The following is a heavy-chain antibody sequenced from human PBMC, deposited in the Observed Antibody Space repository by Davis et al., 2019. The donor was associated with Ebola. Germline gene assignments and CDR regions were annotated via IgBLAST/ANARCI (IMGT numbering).Heavy chain of an antibody. V-gene: IGHV3-23*01. CDR2: ISGSGGST. CDR3: AKDGIVVVPAAPNYGMDV. D-gene: IGHD2-2*01. J-gene: IGHJ6*02. CDR1: GFTFSSYA. Sequence: PGGSLRLSCAASGFTFSSYAMSWVRQAPGKGLEWVSAISGSGGSTYYADSVKGRFTITRDNSKNTLYLQMNSLRAEDTAVYYCAKDGIVVVPAAPNYGMDVWGQGTTVTVSS.